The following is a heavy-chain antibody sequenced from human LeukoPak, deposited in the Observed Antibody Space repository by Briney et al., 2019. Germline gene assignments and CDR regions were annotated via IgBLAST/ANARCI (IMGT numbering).Heavy chain of an antibody. D-gene: IGHD3-10*01. Sequence: MSSETLSLTCAVAAYSISIGYYWGWIRQPPGKGLEWIGSIYHSGSTYYNPSLKSRVTISVDTSKNQFSLKLSSVTAADTAVYYCAREGYGSGSYPHFDYWGQGTLVTVSS. CDR3: AREGYGSGSYPHFDY. J-gene: IGHJ4*02. CDR1: AYSISIGYY. CDR2: IYHSGST. V-gene: IGHV4-38-2*02.